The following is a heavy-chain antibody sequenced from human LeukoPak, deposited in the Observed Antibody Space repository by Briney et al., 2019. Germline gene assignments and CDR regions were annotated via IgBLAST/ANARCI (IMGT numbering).Heavy chain of an antibody. Sequence: ASVKVSCKASGYTFTSCYMHWVRQAPGQGLEWMGIINPSGGSTSYAQKFQGRVTMTRDVSTSTVYMELSSLRSEDTAVYYCARSLVVTGRVDYWGQGTLVTVSS. CDR2: INPSGGST. D-gene: IGHD2-21*02. V-gene: IGHV1-46*01. J-gene: IGHJ4*02. CDR1: GYTFTSCY. CDR3: ARSLVVTGRVDY.